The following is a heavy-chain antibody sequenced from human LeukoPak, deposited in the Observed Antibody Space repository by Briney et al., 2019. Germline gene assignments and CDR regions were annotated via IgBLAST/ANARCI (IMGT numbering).Heavy chain of an antibody. V-gene: IGHV1-3*01. J-gene: IGHJ4*02. D-gene: IGHD3-10*01. CDR3: ARDKNYYASGSYYVVDY. Sequence: ASVKVSCKASGYTFTSYAMHWVRQAPGQRLEWMGWINAGNGNTNYAQKLQGRVTMTTDTSTRTAYMELKSLTSDDTAVYYCARDKNYYASGSYYVVDYWGQGTLVTVSS. CDR1: GYTFTSYA. CDR2: INAGNGNT.